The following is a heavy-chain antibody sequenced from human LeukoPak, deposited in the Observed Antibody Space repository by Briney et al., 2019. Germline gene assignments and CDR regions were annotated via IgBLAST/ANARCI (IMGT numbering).Heavy chain of an antibody. CDR3: ARDIRYCTNGVCSGNWFDP. J-gene: IGHJ5*02. V-gene: IGHV1-69*04. Sequence: GSSVKVSCKASGGTFSSYAISWVRQAPGQGLEWMGRIIPILGIANYAQKFQGRVTITADKSTSTAYMELSRLRSEDTAVYYCARDIRYCTNGVCSGNWFDPWGQGTLVTVSS. D-gene: IGHD2-8*01. CDR1: GGTFSSYA. CDR2: IIPILGIA.